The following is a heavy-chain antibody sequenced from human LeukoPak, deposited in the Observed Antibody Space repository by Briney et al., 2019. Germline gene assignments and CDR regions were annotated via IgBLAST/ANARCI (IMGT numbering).Heavy chain of an antibody. J-gene: IGHJ3*02. CDR2: IYHSGSP. CDR1: GGSISSNNW. CDR3: ARDLTGEDAFDI. V-gene: IGHV4-4*02. Sequence: SETLSPTCAVSGGSISSNNWWGWVRQPPGKGLEWIGEIYHSGSPNYNPSLKSRVTISVDKSRNHFSLNLSSVTAADTAVYYCARDLTGEDAFDIWGQGTMVTVSS. D-gene: IGHD7-27*01.